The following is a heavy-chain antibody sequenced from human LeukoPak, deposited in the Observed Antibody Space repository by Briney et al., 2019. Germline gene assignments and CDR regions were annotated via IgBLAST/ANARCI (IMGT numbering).Heavy chain of an antibody. V-gene: IGHV1-2*06. D-gene: IGHD6-13*01. CDR2: INPNSGGT. Sequence: ASVKVSCQASGYTFTSHDINWVRQGTGQGLEWMGRINPNSGGTNYAQKFQGRVTMTRDTSISTAYMELSRLRSDDTAVYYCARGAFRAAPAGNYYYYGMDVWGQGTTVTVSS. CDR1: GYTFTSHD. J-gene: IGHJ6*02. CDR3: ARGAFRAAPAGNYYYYGMDV.